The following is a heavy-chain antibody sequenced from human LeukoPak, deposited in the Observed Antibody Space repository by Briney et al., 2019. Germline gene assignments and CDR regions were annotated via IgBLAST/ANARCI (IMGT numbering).Heavy chain of an antibody. Sequence: ASVKVSCKASGYTFPSYYMHWVRQAPAQGLEWMGIINPSGGSPSYAQEFHGRVTMTRDMSTSTVYMELSSLRSEDTAVYYCADLTVNDYWGQGTLVTVSS. D-gene: IGHD4-17*01. V-gene: IGHV1-46*01. J-gene: IGHJ4*02. CDR3: ADLTVNDY. CDR2: INPSGGSP. CDR1: GYTFPSYY.